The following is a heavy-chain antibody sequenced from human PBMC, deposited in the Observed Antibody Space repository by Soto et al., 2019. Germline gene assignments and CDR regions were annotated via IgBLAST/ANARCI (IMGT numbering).Heavy chain of an antibody. V-gene: IGHV3-48*01. Sequence: EVQLVDSGGGLVHPGGSLRLSCVASRFSFSSYGMNWVRQAPGKGLEWVSYISSSSSIIYYADSVKGRFTNSRDNAKNSLYLQMNSVRAEDTAMYYCAREQPRSDRSNWYFDYWGQGTLVTVSS. J-gene: IGHJ4*02. D-gene: IGHD6-13*01. CDR1: RFSFSSYG. CDR2: ISSSSSII. CDR3: AREQPRSDRSNWYFDY.